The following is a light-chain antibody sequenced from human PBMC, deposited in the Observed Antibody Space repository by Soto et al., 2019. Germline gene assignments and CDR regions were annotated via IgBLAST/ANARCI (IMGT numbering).Light chain of an antibody. V-gene: IGKV3-20*01. J-gene: IGKJ5*01. Sequence: EILLTKSPGTLSLSPGERGTLSCVASQSVSSSYLAWYQQKPGQAPRLLIYAASSRATGIPDRFSGSGSGTDFTLTISRLEPEDFAVYYCQHHGGSPITFGQGARLEV. CDR3: QHHGGSPIT. CDR1: QSVSSSY. CDR2: AAS.